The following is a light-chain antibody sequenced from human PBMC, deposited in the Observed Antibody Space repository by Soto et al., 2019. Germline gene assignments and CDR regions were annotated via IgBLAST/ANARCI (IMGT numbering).Light chain of an antibody. CDR1: QDISSF. CDR3: QPYNNWPLT. CDR2: AAS. V-gene: IGKV1-9*01. Sequence: IQLTQSPSSLSASVGDRVTITCRASQDISSFLAWYQQKPGKAPKLLIFAASTLQSGVPSRFSGSRSGAEFTLTINSLQSEDFAVYYCQPYNNWPLTFGGGTKVDIK. J-gene: IGKJ4*01.